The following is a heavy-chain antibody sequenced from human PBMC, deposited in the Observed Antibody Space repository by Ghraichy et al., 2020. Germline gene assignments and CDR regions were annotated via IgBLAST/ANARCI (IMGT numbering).Heavy chain of an antibody. CDR2: IYYSGST. V-gene: IGHV4-59*01. CDR3: ARRSMYYDFWSGYPYYYYYGMDV. Sequence: SQTLSLTCTVSGGSISSYYWSWIRQPPGKGLEWIGYIYYSGSTNYNPSLKSRVTISVDTSKNQFSLKLSSVTAADTAVYYCARRSMYYDFWSGYPYYYYYGMDVWGQGTTVTVSS. CDR1: GGSISSYY. D-gene: IGHD3-3*01. J-gene: IGHJ6*02.